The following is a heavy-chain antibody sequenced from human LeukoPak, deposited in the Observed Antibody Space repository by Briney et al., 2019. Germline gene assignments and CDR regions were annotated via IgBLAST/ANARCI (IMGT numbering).Heavy chain of an antibody. Sequence: GGSLRLSCAASGFTFSSYAMSWVRQAPGKGLEWASAISGSGGSTYYADSVKGRFTISRDNSKNTLYLQMNSLRAEDTAVYYCAKGHCSSTSCYLVDYWGQGTLVTVSS. CDR1: GFTFSSYA. D-gene: IGHD2-2*01. V-gene: IGHV3-23*01. CDR3: AKGHCSSTSCYLVDY. J-gene: IGHJ4*02. CDR2: ISGSGGST.